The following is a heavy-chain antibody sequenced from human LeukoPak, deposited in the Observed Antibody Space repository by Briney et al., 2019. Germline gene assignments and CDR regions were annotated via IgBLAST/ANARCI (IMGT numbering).Heavy chain of an antibody. CDR1: GGSFSGYY. V-gene: IGHV4-34*01. Sequence: PSETLSLTRAVYGGSFSGYYWSWIRQPPGKGLEWIGEINHSGSTNYNPSLKSRVTISVDTSKNQFSLKLSSVTAADTAVYYCARRSGYSSSWYGAFDIWGQGTMVTVSS. D-gene: IGHD6-13*01. J-gene: IGHJ3*02. CDR2: INHSGST. CDR3: ARRSGYSSSWYGAFDI.